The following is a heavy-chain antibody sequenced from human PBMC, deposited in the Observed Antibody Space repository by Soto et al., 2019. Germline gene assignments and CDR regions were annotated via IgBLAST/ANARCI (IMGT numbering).Heavy chain of an antibody. CDR3: AKDGNDILTGYYVYYFDY. CDR2: IGTAGDT. Sequence: GGSLRLSCAASGFTFSSYDMHWVRQATGKGLEWVSAIGTAGDTYYPGSVKGRFTISRENAKNSLYLQMNSLRAEDTAVYYCAKDGNDILTGYYVYYFDYWGQGTLVTVSS. CDR1: GFTFSSYD. V-gene: IGHV3-13*01. D-gene: IGHD3-9*01. J-gene: IGHJ4*02.